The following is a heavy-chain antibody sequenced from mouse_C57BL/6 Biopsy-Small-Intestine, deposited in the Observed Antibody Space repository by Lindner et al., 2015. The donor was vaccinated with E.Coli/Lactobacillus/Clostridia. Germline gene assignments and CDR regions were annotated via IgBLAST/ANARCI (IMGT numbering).Heavy chain of an antibody. D-gene: IGHD3-1*01. J-gene: IGHJ4*01. CDR2: INPSSGYS. CDR3: ARSGAFRSMDY. CDR1: GYTFTTFW. Sequence: VQLQESGAELTKPGASVTLSCKASGYTFTTFWVHWVKQRPGQGLEWIGFINPSSGYSEYNQKFKDKATLTADKSSSTAYVQLSSLTYEDSAVYYCARSGAFRSMDYWGQGSSVTVSS. V-gene: IGHV1-7*01.